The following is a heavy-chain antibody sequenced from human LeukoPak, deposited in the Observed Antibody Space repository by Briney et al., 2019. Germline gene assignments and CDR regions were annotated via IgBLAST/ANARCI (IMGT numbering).Heavy chain of an antibody. J-gene: IGHJ4*02. V-gene: IGHV1-18*01. Sequence: GASVKVSCKASGGTFSSYAISWVRQAPGQGLEWMGWISAYNGNTNYAQKLQGRVTMTTDTSTSTAYMELRSLRSDDTAVYYCAKQLAAAAPFDYWGQGTLVTVSS. CDR3: AKQLAAAAPFDY. CDR1: GGTFSSYA. CDR2: ISAYNGNT. D-gene: IGHD6-13*01.